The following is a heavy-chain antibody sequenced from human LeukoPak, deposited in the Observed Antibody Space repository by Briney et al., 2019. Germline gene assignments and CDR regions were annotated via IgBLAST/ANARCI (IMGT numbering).Heavy chain of an antibody. V-gene: IGHV1-8*01. J-gene: IGHJ4*02. CDR2: LNSNSGNT. D-gene: IGHD6-13*01. CDR3: ARGGPVAAPGDY. CDR1: GYSFTSYD. Sequence: ASVKVSCKPSGYSFTSYDINWVRQATGQGPEWMGWLNSNSGNTGYAQKFQGRVTLTRSTSINTAYMELSSLTSDDTAVYYCARGGPVAAPGDYWGQGTLVTVSS.